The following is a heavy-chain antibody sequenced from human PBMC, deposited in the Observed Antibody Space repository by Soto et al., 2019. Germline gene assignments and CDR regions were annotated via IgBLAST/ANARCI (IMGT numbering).Heavy chain of an antibody. CDR1: GFTFSSYA. CDR2: ISGSGGST. J-gene: IGHJ4*02. CDR3: AKDSTIFGVVIRGHYFDY. V-gene: IGHV3-23*01. Sequence: PGGSLRLSCAASGFTFSSYAMSWVRQAPGKGLEWVSAISGSGGSTYYADSVKGRFTISRDNSKNTLYLQMNSLRAEDTAVYYCAKDSTIFGVVIRGHYFDYWGQGTLVTVSS. D-gene: IGHD3-3*01.